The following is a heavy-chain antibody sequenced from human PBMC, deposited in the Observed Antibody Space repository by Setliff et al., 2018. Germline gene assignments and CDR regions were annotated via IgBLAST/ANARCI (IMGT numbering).Heavy chain of an antibody. Sequence: SETLSLTCAVSGYSISSGYYWGWIRQPPGKGLEWIGEINHSGSTNYNPSLKSRVTISVDTSKNQFSLKLSSVTAADTAVYYCARGPNSNYEGAFDIWGQGTMVTVS. CDR2: INHSGST. J-gene: IGHJ3*02. CDR3: ARGPNSNYEGAFDI. V-gene: IGHV4-38-2*01. D-gene: IGHD4-4*01. CDR1: GYSISSGYY.